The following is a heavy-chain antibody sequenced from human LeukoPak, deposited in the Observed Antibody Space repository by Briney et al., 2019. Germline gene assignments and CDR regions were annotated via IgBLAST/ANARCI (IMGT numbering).Heavy chain of an antibody. J-gene: IGHJ4*02. CDR3: ARGHVLRYFDWSNPFDY. CDR2: IYHSGST. V-gene: IGHV4-61*01. CDR1: GGSVSSDIYH. D-gene: IGHD3-9*01. Sequence: SETLSLTCIVTGGSVSSDIYHWSWIRQAPGKGREWIGEIYHSGSTNYNPSLKSRVTISVDKSKNQFSLKLSAVTAADTAVYYCARGHVLRYFDWSNPFDYWGQGTLVTVSS.